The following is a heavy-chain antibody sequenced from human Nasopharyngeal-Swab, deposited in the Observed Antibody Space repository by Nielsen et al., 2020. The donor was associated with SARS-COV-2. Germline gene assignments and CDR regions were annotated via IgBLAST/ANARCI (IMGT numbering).Heavy chain of an antibody. CDR1: GYTFTSYA. V-gene: IGHV7-4-1*02. D-gene: IGHD6-13*01. Sequence: ASVKVSCRASGYTFTSYAMNWVRQAPGQGLEWMGWIKTNTGNPTYAQGFTGRFVFSLDTSVSTAYLQISSLKAEDTAVYYCAREAAAGIVYGMDVWGQGTTVTVSS. CDR3: AREAAAGIVYGMDV. J-gene: IGHJ6*02. CDR2: IKTNTGNP.